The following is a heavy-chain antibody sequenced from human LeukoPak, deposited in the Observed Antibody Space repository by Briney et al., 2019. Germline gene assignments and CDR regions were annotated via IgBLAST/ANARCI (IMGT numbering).Heavy chain of an antibody. V-gene: IGHV4-34*01. J-gene: IGHJ4*02. CDR1: GGSFSGYY. CDR2: INHSGST. D-gene: IGHD3-10*01. Sequence: SETLSLTCAVYGGSFSGYYWSWIRQPPGKGLEWIGEINHSGSTNYNPSLKSRATMSVDTSKNQLSLKLSSVTAADTAVYYCARGPWFRGSGSYYPRSFDYWGQGTLVTVSS. CDR3: ARGPWFRGSGSYYPRSFDY.